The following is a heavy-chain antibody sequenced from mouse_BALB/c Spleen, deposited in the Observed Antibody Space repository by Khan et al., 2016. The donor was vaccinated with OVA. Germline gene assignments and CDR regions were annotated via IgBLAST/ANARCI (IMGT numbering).Heavy chain of an antibody. CDR2: IWGDGST. V-gene: IGHV2-6-7*01. Sequence: VQLQESGPGLVAPSQSLSITCTVSGFSLPDFGVNWIRQPPGKGLEWLGMIWGDGSTDYNSALKSRLSIRKDNSKSQVFLKMNSLQTDDTARYYCAREGNGSYGFAYWGQGTLVTVSA. J-gene: IGHJ3*01. CDR3: AREGNGSYGFAY. D-gene: IGHD1-1*02. CDR1: GFSLPDFG.